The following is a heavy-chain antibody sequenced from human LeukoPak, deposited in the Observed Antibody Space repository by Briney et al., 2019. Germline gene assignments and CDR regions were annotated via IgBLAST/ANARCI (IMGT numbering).Heavy chain of an antibody. V-gene: IGHV4-39*01. J-gene: IGHJ4*02. CDR2: IYYSGST. Sequence: SETLSLTCTVSGGSISSYYWGWIRQPPGKGLEWIGSIYYSGSTYYNPSLKSRVTISVDTSKNQFSLKLSSVTAADTAVYYCARHPRIAHFDYWGQGTLVTVSS. D-gene: IGHD6-13*01. CDR1: GGSISSYY. CDR3: ARHPRIAHFDY.